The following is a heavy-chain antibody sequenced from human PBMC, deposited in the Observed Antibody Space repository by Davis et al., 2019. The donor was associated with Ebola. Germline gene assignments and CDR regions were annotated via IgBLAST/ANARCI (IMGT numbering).Heavy chain of an antibody. CDR1: GFTFSLTD. J-gene: IGHJ4*02. D-gene: IGHD3-9*01. CDR3: TRETGEGPHRHFDY. CDR2: INGAAWST. V-gene: IGHV3-74*01. Sequence: GESLKISCAASGFTFSLTDMNWFRQAPGRGPEWVANINGAAWSTTYADSVKGRFTISRDSAQNTVYLQVTSLRVEDTAVYYCTRETGEGPHRHFDYWGQGTLVTVSS.